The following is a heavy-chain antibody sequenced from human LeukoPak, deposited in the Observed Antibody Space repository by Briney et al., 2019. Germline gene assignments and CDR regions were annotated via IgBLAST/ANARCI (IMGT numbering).Heavy chain of an antibody. Sequence: ASVKVSCKASGYTFTGYYMHWVRQAPGQGLEWMGWINPNSGGTNYAQKFQGRVTMTRDTSISTAYMELSRLRSDDTAVYYCARVPLPWVAATKGSYFDYWGQGTLVTVSS. CDR2: INPNSGGT. J-gene: IGHJ4*02. D-gene: IGHD2-15*01. V-gene: IGHV1-2*02. CDR3: ARVPLPWVAATKGSYFDY. CDR1: GYTFTGYY.